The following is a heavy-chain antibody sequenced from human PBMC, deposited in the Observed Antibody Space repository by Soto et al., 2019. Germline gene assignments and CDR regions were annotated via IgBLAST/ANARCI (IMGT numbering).Heavy chain of an antibody. J-gene: IGHJ4*02. V-gene: IGHV3-21*01. CDR3: AKVAPLRYFDY. CDR2: ISSSSSYI. Sequence: PGGSLRLSCAASGFTFSSYSMNWVRQALGKGLEWVPSISSSSSYIYYADSVKGRFTISRDNAKNSLYLQMNSLRAEDTAVYYCAKVAPLRYFDYWGQGTLVTVSS. CDR1: GFTFSSYS.